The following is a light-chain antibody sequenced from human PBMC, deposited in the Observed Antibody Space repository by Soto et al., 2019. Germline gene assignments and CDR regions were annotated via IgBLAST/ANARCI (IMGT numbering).Light chain of an antibody. CDR2: YAS. CDR1: ENVRTY. V-gene: IGKV3-11*01. Sequence: EIVLTQSPATLSLSPGERATLSCRASENVRTYLAWYQQKPRQAPRLLIFYASNRATGITARFTGSGSGTDFTLTISSLEPEDFAVYYCQQRGYPFTFGPGTKVDIK. CDR3: QQRGYPFT. J-gene: IGKJ3*01.